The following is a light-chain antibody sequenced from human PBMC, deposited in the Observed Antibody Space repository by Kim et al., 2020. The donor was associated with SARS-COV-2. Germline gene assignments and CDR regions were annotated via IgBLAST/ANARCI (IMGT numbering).Light chain of an antibody. CDR1: QSVLYSSNNQNY. CDR3: QQYYSTPYT. Sequence: MATINCKSSQSVLYSSNNQNYFAWYQQKSGQPPKLLIYWASTREYGVPDRFSGSGSGTDFTLTISSLQAEDVAVYYCQQYYSTPYTFGQGTKLEI. J-gene: IGKJ2*01. CDR2: WAS. V-gene: IGKV4-1*01.